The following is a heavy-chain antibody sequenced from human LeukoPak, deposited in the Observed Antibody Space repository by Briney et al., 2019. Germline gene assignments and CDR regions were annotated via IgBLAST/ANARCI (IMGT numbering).Heavy chain of an antibody. D-gene: IGHD2-2*01. CDR1: GFTFSSYE. J-gene: IGHJ6*04. Sequence: PGGSLRLSCAASGFTFSSYEMNWVRQAPGKGLEWVSYISFSSSIIYYADSVKGRFTISRDNARNSLYLQMNSLRVEDTAVYYCVSLSGYQLLGSYYYGMDVWGKGTTVTVSS. V-gene: IGHV3-48*03. CDR2: ISFSSSII. CDR3: VSLSGYQLLGSYYYGMDV.